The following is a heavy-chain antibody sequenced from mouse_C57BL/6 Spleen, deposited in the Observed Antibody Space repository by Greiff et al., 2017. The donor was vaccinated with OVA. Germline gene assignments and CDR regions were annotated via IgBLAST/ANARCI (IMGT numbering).Heavy chain of an antibody. CDR1: GYTFTDYN. CDR2: INPNNGGT. D-gene: IGHD2-5*01. CDR3: AIYSNWAMDY. V-gene: IGHV1-22*01. Sequence: EVKLQESGPELVKPGASVKMSCKASGYTFTDYNMHWVKQSHGKSLEWIGYINPNNGGTSYNQKFKGKATLTVNKSSSTAYMELRSLTSEDSAVYYCAIYSNWAMDYWGQGTSVTVSS. J-gene: IGHJ4*01.